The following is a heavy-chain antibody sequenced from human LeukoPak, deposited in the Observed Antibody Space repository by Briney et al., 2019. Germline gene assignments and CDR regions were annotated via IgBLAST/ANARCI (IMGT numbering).Heavy chain of an antibody. CDR1: GYTFTNDY. CDR2: INPSGGST. CDR3: AREGPYSDSSRSRFDY. Sequence: ASVKVSCKASGYTFTNDYIHCVRQAPGHRLEWTGIINPSGGSTSYAQKFQGRVTMTRDTSTSTVYMELSSLRCEATAVYYCAREGPYSDSSRSRFDYWGQGTLVTVSS. D-gene: IGHD6-6*01. J-gene: IGHJ4*02. V-gene: IGHV1-46*01.